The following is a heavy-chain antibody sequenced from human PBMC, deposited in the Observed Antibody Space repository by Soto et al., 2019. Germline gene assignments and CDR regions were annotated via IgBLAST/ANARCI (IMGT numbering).Heavy chain of an antibody. Sequence: QVQLVESGGGVVQPGRSLRLSCAASGFIFSSYAMHWVRQAPGKGLEWVAVISYDGSSKYYAESVKGRFTISRDNSKNTLYLQMNSLRAEDTAVYYCAREGRIAGGFDYWGQGTLVTVSS. D-gene: IGHD1-20*01. CDR3: AREGRIAGGFDY. V-gene: IGHV3-30-3*01. CDR2: ISYDGSSK. J-gene: IGHJ4*02. CDR1: GFIFSSYA.